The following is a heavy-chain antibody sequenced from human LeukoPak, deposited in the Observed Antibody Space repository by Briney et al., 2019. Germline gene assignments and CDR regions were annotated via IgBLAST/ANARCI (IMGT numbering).Heavy chain of an antibody. D-gene: IGHD3-22*01. CDR3: ARYRPHYDSSGYSLYYFDY. J-gene: IGHJ4*02. CDR2: ISSSGGTI. V-gene: IGHV3-11*01. CDR1: GFTFSDYY. Sequence: GGSLRLSCAASGFTFSDYYMSWIRQAPGKGLEWVSYISSSGGTIYYADSVKGRFTISRDNAKNSLYLQMNSLRAEDTAVYYCARYRPHYDSSGYSLYYFDYWGQGTLVTVSS.